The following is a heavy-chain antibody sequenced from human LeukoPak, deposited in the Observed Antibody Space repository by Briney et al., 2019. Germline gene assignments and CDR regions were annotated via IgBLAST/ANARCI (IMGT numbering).Heavy chain of an antibody. CDR3: AKDSVAYCGGDCSPEAFDI. CDR1: GFTFSSYA. Sequence: GGSLRVSCAASGFTFSSYAMSWVRQAPGKGLEWVSAISGSGGSTYYADSVKGRFTISRDNSKNTLYLQMNSLRAEDTAVYYCAKDSVAYCGGDCSPEAFDIWGQGTMVTVSS. V-gene: IGHV3-23*01. D-gene: IGHD2-21*02. J-gene: IGHJ3*02. CDR2: ISGSGGST.